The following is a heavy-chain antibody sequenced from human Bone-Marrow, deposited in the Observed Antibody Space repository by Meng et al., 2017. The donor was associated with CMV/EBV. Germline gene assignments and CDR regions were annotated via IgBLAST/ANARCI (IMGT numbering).Heavy chain of an antibody. CDR2: ISHSGNS. CDR3: ARDPSYSISSSYFDR. D-gene: IGHD6-6*01. V-gene: IGHV4-34*01. J-gene: IGHJ4*02. CDR1: GGSFSGYY. Sequence: GSLRLSCAVYGGSFSGYYWSWIRQPPGQGLEWIGSISHSGNSYYNPSLRSRVTMSLDTSKNQFSLRLSSVTAADTAVYYCARDPSYSISSSYFDRWVKGTLVTVSS.